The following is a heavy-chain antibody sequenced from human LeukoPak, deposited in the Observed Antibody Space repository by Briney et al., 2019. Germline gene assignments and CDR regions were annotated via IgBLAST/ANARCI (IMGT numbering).Heavy chain of an antibody. J-gene: IGHJ6*03. Sequence: SETLSLTCTVSGGSISSYYWRWIRQPAGKGLEWIGRIYTSGSTNYNPSLKSRVTMSVDTSKNQFSLKLSSVTAADTAVYYCARDIIVATTGSDYYYYYMDVWGKGTTVTVSS. CDR2: IYTSGST. CDR3: ARDIIVATTGSDYYYYYMDV. V-gene: IGHV4-4*07. CDR1: GGSISSYY. D-gene: IGHD5-12*01.